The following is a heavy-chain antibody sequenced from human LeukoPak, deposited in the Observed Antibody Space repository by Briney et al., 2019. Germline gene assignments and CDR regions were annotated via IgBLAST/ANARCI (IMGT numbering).Heavy chain of an antibody. Sequence: ASVNVSCKASGYTLTVYYMHWVQQAPGQGLEWMGWIDPNSGGTNYAQKFQGRVAMTRDTSISTAYMELSRLRSDDTAVYYCARGGSGSYPQPGLYWGQGTLVTVSS. CDR3: ARGGSGSYPQPGLY. V-gene: IGHV1-2*02. CDR2: IDPNSGGT. D-gene: IGHD1-26*01. CDR1: GYTLTVYY. J-gene: IGHJ4*02.